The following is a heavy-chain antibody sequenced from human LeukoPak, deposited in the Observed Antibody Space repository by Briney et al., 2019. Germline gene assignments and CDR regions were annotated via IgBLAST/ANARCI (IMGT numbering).Heavy chain of an antibody. D-gene: IGHD2-2*01. CDR3: ARDRVPAALNWFDP. V-gene: IGHV3-11*06. Sequence: GGSLRLSCAASGFTFSDYYMSWIRQAPGKGLEWVSSISSSSNYIYYADSVKGRFTISRDNAKNSLYLQMNSLRAEDTAVYYCARDRVPAALNWFDPWGQGTLVTVSS. CDR2: ISSSSNYI. CDR1: GFTFSDYY. J-gene: IGHJ5*02.